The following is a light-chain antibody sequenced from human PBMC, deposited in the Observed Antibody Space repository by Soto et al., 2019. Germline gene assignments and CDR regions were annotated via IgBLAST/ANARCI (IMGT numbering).Light chain of an antibody. Sequence: EIVLTQSPGTLPVSPGERATLSCRASQSISSNYLAWYQQKPGQAPSLLIYGASSRATGIPDRFSGSGSGTDFTLTISRLEPEDSAIYDCQQYGSWTFGQGTKVEIK. V-gene: IGKV3-20*01. CDR3: QQYGSWT. J-gene: IGKJ1*01. CDR1: QSISSNY. CDR2: GAS.